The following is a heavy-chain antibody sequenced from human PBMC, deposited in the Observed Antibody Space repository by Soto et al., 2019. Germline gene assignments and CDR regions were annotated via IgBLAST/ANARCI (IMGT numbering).Heavy chain of an antibody. V-gene: IGHV4-39*01. Sequence: QLQLQESGAGLVKPSETLSLSCAVSGDSISSSSSYYWGWIRQPPGKGLEWIANMYYSGSKYYNPSLKSRVTISLEAAKDQFSLSLSSVPAADTAVYYCARIKIVLILTYDMDAWGKGTPVTVSS. D-gene: IGHD2-15*01. J-gene: IGHJ6*03. CDR2: MYYSGSK. CDR3: ARIKIVLILTYDMDA. CDR1: GDSISSSSSYY.